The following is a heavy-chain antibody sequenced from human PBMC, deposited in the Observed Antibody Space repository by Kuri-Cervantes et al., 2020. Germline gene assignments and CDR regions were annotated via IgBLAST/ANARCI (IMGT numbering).Heavy chain of an antibody. J-gene: IGHJ6*02. CDR1: VGTFSSYA. V-gene: IGHV1-69*13. CDR3: ARAGPTDYDFSADYYYGMDV. CDR2: IIPIFGTA. D-gene: IGHD3-3*01. Sequence: SVKVSCKASVGTFSSYAISWVRQAPGQGLEWMGGIIPIFGTANYAQKFQGRVTITADESTSTAYMELSSLRSEDTAVYYCARAGPTDYDFSADYYYGMDVWGQGTTVTVSS.